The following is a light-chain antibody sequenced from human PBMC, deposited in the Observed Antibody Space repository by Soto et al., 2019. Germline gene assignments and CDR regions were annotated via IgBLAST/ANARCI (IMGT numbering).Light chain of an antibody. Sequence: DIQMTQSPSTLSASVGDRVTITCRASQSISSWLAWYQQKPGKAPKLLIYDASSLESGVPSRFSGSGSGTEFTLTNSSLQPDDFATYYYQQYNSYSPSTFGQGTKVEI. CDR2: DAS. J-gene: IGKJ1*01. CDR1: QSISSW. V-gene: IGKV1-5*01. CDR3: QQYNSYSPST.